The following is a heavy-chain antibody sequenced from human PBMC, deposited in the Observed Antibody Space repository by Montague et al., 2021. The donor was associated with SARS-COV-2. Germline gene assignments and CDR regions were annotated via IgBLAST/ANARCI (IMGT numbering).Heavy chain of an antibody. V-gene: IGHV4-59*01. Sequence: SETLSLTYTVSGGSINSDYWSWIRQPPGKGLEWIGYIYYRGSTNYNPSLKSRVTISVDTSKNQFSLKLISVTAADTAVYYCVREDRWNWFDPWGQGILVTVSS. CDR2: IYYRGST. CDR3: VREDRWNWFDP. D-gene: IGHD5-24*01. J-gene: IGHJ5*02. CDR1: GGSINSDY.